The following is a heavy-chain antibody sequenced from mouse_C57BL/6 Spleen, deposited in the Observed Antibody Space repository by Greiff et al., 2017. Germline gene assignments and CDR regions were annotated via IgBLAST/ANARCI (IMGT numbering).Heavy chain of an antibody. D-gene: IGHD1-1*01. CDR1: GFNIQDYY. Sequence: VQLQQSGAELVRPGASVKLSCTASGFNIQDYYMHWVKQRPEQGLEWIGRIDPEDGDTEYAPKFQGKATMTADTSSNTAYLQLSSLTSEDTAVYYCTTGFYGSSPYYFDYWGQGTTLTVSS. CDR3: TTGFYGSSPYYFDY. V-gene: IGHV14-1*01. J-gene: IGHJ2*01. CDR2: IDPEDGDT.